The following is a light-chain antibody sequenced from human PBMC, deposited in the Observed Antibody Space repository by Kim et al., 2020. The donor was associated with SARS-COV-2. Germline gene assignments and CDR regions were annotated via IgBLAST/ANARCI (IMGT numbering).Light chain of an antibody. CDR1: KLGDKY. Sequence: SYELTQPPSVSVSPGQTASITCSGDKLGDKYACWYQQKPGQSPVLVIYQDSKRPSGIPERFSGPNSGNTATLTISGTQAMDEADYYCQAWDSSTGVFGGGTRLTAL. CDR3: QAWDSSTGV. J-gene: IGLJ3*02. CDR2: QDS. V-gene: IGLV3-1*01.